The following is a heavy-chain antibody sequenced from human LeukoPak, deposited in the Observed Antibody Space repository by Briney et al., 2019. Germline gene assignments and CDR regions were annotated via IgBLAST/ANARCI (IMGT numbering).Heavy chain of an antibody. J-gene: IGHJ6*02. Sequence: SETLSLTCTVSGGSISRSTYYWGWIRQPPGRGLEWIGSIYYSGRTYYNPSLKRRVTISVDTSKNQFSLNLGSVTAADTAVYYCARTTRSEYYYGMDVWGQGTTVTVSS. V-gene: IGHV4-39*01. D-gene: IGHD1-14*01. CDR3: ARTTRSEYYYGMDV. CDR1: GGSISRSTYY. CDR2: IYYSGRT.